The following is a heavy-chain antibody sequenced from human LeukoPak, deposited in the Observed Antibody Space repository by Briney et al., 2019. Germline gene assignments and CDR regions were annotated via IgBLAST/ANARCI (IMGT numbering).Heavy chain of an antibody. D-gene: IGHD6-19*01. Sequence: GGSLRLSCAASGFTLSSYGMRWVRQAPGKGLEWVAVISYDGSNKYYADSVKGRFTISRDNSKNTLYLQMNSLRAEDTAVYYRAKEGGSGRYGPGENWFDPWGQGTLVTVSS. J-gene: IGHJ5*02. CDR3: AKEGGSGRYGPGENWFDP. V-gene: IGHV3-30*18. CDR2: ISYDGSNK. CDR1: GFTLSSYG.